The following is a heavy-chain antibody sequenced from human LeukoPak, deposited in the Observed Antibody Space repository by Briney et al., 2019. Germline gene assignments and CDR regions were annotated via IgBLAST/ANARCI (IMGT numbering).Heavy chain of an antibody. CDR3: ARGGIAVAEDYFDY. J-gene: IGHJ4*02. Sequence: PSETLSLTCTVSGGSISSGGYYWSWIRQHPGKGLEWIGYIYYSGSTYYNPFLKSRVTISEDTSKNQFSLKLSSVTAADTAVYYCARGGIAVAEDYFDYWGQGTLVTVSS. D-gene: IGHD6-19*01. CDR2: IYYSGST. CDR1: GGSISSGGYY. V-gene: IGHV4-31*03.